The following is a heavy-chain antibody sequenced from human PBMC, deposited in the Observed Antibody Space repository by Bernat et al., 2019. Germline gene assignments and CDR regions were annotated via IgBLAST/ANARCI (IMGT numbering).Heavy chain of an antibody. V-gene: IGHV5-10-1*03. CDR1: GNSFTNYW. CDR2: IDPSDSYT. D-gene: IGHD1-14*01. Sequence: EVQLVQSGAEVKKPGESLRISCKGSGNSFTNYWITWVRQLPGKGLEWMGRIDPSDSYTNYSPSFQGHVTISVDKSISTAYLQWSTLKASDTAMYYCASDAGSSLPLSAFDIWGQGTMVSVSS. J-gene: IGHJ3*02. CDR3: ASDAGSSLPLSAFDI.